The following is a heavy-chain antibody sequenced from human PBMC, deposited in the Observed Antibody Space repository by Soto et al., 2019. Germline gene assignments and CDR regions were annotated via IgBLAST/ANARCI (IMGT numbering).Heavy chain of an antibody. CDR1: GGSISSYY. D-gene: IGHD2-15*01. Sequence: PSETLSLTCTVSGGSISSYYWSWIRQPPGKGLEWIGYIYYSGSTNYNPSLKSRVTISVDTSKNQFSLKLSSVTAADTAVYYCARVAVVAATSRAFDIWGQGTMVTVS. CDR3: ARVAVVAATSRAFDI. V-gene: IGHV4-59*01. J-gene: IGHJ3*02. CDR2: IYYSGST.